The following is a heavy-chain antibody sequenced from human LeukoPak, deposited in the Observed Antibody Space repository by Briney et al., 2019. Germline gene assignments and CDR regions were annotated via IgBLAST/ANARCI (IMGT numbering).Heavy chain of an antibody. CDR3: ARDLPSNYYYDSSGYYY. J-gene: IGHJ4*02. Sequence: GGSLRLSCAASGFTFSSYAMHWVRQAPGKGLEWVAVISYDGSNKYHADSVKGRFTISRDNSKNTLYLQMNSLRAEDTAVYYCARDLPSNYYYDSSGYYYWGQGTLVTVSS. V-gene: IGHV3-30*04. CDR2: ISYDGSNK. CDR1: GFTFSSYA. D-gene: IGHD3-22*01.